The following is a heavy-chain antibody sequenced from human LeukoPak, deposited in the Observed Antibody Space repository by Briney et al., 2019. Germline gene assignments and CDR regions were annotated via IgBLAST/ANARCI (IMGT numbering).Heavy chain of an antibody. V-gene: IGHV4-31*11. J-gene: IGHJ3*02. CDR2: IYYSGST. CDR1: GGSFSGYY. CDR3: ARDGLYCGGDCYRNAFDI. Sequence: NPSETLSLTCAVYGGSFSGYYWSWIRQHPGKGLEWIGYIYYSGSTYYNPSLKSRVTISVDTSKNQFSLKLSSVTVADTAVYYCARDGLYCGGDCYRNAFDIWGQGSMVTVSS. D-gene: IGHD2-21*02.